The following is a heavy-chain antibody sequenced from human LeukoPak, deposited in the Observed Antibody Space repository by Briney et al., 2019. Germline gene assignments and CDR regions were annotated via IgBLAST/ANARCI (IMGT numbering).Heavy chain of an antibody. V-gene: IGHV4-59*12. CDR3: ARDLGGTMVREPNWFDP. J-gene: IGHJ5*02. Sequence: SETLSLTCTVSGGSISSYYWSWIRQPPGKGLEWIGYIYYSGSTNYNPSLKSRVTISVDTSKNQFSLKLSSVTAADTAVYYCARDLGGTMVREPNWFDPWGQGTLVTVSS. CDR2: IYYSGST. CDR1: GGSISSYY. D-gene: IGHD3-10*01.